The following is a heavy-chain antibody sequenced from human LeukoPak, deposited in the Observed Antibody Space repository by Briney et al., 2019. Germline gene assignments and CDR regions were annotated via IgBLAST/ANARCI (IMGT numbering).Heavy chain of an antibody. D-gene: IGHD1-26*01. CDR2: IRSKANSYAT. CDR3: ARDNVGATPFDY. V-gene: IGHV3-73*01. CDR1: GFTFSGSA. J-gene: IGHJ4*02. Sequence: PGGSLTLSCAASGFTFSGSAMHWVRQASRKGLEWVGRIRSKANSYATAYAASVKGRFTISRDDSKNTAYLQMNSLKTEDTAVYYCARDNVGATPFDYWGQGTLVTVSS.